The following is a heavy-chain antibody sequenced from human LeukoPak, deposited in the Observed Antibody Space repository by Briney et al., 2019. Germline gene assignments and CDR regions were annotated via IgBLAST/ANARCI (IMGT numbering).Heavy chain of an antibody. CDR3: AVRFRGYSYGYDY. CDR1: GFTFSSYE. V-gene: IGHV3-48*03. CDR2: ITSSGTTI. Sequence: GGSLRLSCAASGFTFSSYEMNWVRQAPGKGLEWVSYITSSGTTIYYADSEKGRFTISRDNAKNSLYLQMNSLRAEDTAVYYCAVRFRGYSYGYDYWGQGTLVTVSS. J-gene: IGHJ4*02. D-gene: IGHD5-18*01.